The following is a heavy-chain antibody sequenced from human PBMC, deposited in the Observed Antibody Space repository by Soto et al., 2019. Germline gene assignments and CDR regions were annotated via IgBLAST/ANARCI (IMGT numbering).Heavy chain of an antibody. V-gene: IGHV3-23*01. CDR1: GFTFSSYA. CDR2: ISGSGGST. J-gene: IGHJ4*02. CDR3: ANSRTKQTPGRVY. D-gene: IGHD2-8*01. Sequence: EVQLLESGGGLVQPGGSLRLSCAASGFTFSSYAMSWVRQAPGKGLEWVSAISGSGGSTYYADSVKGRFTISRDNSKNTLDLQMNSLRADDTAVYYCANSRTKQTPGRVYWGQGTLVTVSS.